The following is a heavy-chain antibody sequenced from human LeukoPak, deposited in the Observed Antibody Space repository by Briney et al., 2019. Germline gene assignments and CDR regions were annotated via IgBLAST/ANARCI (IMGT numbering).Heavy chain of an antibody. CDR1: GYTFTGYY. V-gene: IGHV1-18*04. D-gene: IGHD3-22*01. Sequence: ASVKVSCKASGYTFTGYYMHWVRQAPGQGLEWMGWISAYNGNTNYAQKLQGRVTMTTDTSTSTAYMELRSLRSDDTAVYYCALAADYYDISGYSDYWGQGTLVTVSS. J-gene: IGHJ4*02. CDR3: ALAADYYDISGYSDY. CDR2: ISAYNGNT.